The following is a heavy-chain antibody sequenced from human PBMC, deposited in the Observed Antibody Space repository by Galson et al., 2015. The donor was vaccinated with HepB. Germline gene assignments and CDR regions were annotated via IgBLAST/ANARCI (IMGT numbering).Heavy chain of an antibody. J-gene: IGHJ3*02. V-gene: IGHV1-18*01. Sequence: SVKVSCKASGYTFTSYGISWVRQAPGQGLEWMGWISAYNGNTNYAQKLQGRVTMTTDTSTSTAYMELRSLRSDDTAVYYCARDQGRPRITYYYDSSGSDAFDIWGQGTMVTVSS. CDR3: ARDQGRPRITYYYDSSGSDAFDI. CDR1: GYTFTSYG. D-gene: IGHD3-22*01. CDR2: ISAYNGNT.